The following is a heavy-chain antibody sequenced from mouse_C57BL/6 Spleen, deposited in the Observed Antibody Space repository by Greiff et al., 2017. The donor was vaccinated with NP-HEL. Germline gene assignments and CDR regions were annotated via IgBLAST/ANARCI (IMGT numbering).Heavy chain of an antibody. CDR1: GYTLTGYW. D-gene: IGHD6-1*01. J-gene: IGHJ2*01. V-gene: IGHV1-9*01. CDR2: ILPGSGST. CDR3: AKSPLGY. Sequence: QVQLQQSGAELMKPGASVKLSCKATGYTLTGYWIEWVQQRPGHGLEWLGGILPGSGSTNYNEKFKGKATFTADTSSTTAYMQLSCLTTEYSAIYCCAKSPLGYWGQGTTLTVSS.